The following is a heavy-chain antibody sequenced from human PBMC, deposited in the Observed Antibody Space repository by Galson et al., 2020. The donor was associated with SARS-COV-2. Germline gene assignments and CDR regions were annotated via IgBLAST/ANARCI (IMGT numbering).Heavy chain of an antibody. CDR2: INTNTGNP. CDR3: ARVGDSDGSNWFDP. D-gene: IGHD3-22*01. J-gene: IGHJ5*02. V-gene: IGHV7-4-1*02. CDR1: GYIFTTFG. Sequence: ASVTVSCKASGYIFTTFGINWVRQAPGQGLEWMGWINTNTGNPTYAQGFTGRFVFSLDTSVSTAYLQISSLKAEDTAIYYCARVGDSDGSNWFDPWGQGTLVTVSS.